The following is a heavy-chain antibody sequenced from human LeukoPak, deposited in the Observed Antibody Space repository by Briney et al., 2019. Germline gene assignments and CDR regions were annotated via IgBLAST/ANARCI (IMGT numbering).Heavy chain of an antibody. V-gene: IGHV4-39*01. CDR2: IFYNGST. D-gene: IGHD3-16*02. CDR1: GGSISSSSYY. Sequence: SETLSLTCTVSGGSISSSSYYWGWIRQPPGKGLEWIGTIFYNGSTHCNPSLKSRVTISVDTYNNHFSLKLSSLTAADTAMYYCARHLVYSYGIPDYYYMDVWGKGTTVTVSS. CDR3: ARHLVYSYGIPDYYYMDV. J-gene: IGHJ6*03.